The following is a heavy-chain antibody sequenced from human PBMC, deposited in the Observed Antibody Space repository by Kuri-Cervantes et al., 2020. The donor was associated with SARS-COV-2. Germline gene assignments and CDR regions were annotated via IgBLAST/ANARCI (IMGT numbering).Heavy chain of an antibody. V-gene: IGHV4-34*01. CDR2: INHSGST. D-gene: IGHD3-16*01. J-gene: IGHJ4*02. Sequence: ESLKSSCAVYGGSFSGYYWSWIRQPPGKGLEWIGEINHSGSTNYNPSLKCRVTISVDTSKNQFSLKLSSVTAADTAVYYCARVENFRGTNKYYPFFHYWGQGTPVTVSS. CDR3: ARVENFRGTNKYYPFFHY. CDR1: GGSFSGYY.